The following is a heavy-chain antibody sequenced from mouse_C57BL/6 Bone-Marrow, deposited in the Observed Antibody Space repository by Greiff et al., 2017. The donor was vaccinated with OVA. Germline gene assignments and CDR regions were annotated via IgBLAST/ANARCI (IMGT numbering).Heavy chain of an antibody. V-gene: IGHV1-7*01. CDR2: INPSSGYT. CDR1: GYTFTSYW. D-gene: IGHD6-2*01. J-gene: IGHJ4*01. CDR3: ERPKTSLGDAMDY. Sequence: QVQLQQSGAELAKPGASVKLSCKASGYTFTSYWMHWVKQRPGQGLEWIGYINPSSGYTKYNQKFKDKATLTADKSSSTAYMQLSSLTYEDSAVYYGERPKTSLGDAMDYWGQGTSVTVSS.